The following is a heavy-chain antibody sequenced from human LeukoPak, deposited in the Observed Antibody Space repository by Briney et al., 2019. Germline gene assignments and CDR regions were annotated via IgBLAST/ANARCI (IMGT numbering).Heavy chain of an antibody. CDR2: ISSSSSYI. V-gene: IGHV3-21*01. Sequence: GGSLRLSCAASGFTFSSYSMNWVRQAPGKGLEWVSSISSSSSYIYYADSVKGRFTISRDNAKNSLYLQMNSLRSEDTTVYYCTRDMYGSGWYVRTSAFDIWGQGTMVTVSS. CDR1: GFTFSSYS. D-gene: IGHD6-19*01. J-gene: IGHJ3*02. CDR3: TRDMYGSGWYVRTSAFDI.